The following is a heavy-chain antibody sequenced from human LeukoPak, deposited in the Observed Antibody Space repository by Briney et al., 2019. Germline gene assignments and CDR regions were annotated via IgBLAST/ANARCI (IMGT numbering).Heavy chain of an antibody. V-gene: IGHV3-21*01. D-gene: IGHD6-13*01. CDR3: ARRGAAAGTLGC. CDR2: ISSSSSYI. Sequence: PGGSLRLSCAASGFTFSSYSMNWVRQAPGKGLEWVSSISSSSSYIYYADSVKGRFTISRDNAKNSLYLQMNSLRAEDTAVYYCARRGAAAGTLGCWGQGTLVTVSS. CDR1: GFTFSSYS. J-gene: IGHJ4*02.